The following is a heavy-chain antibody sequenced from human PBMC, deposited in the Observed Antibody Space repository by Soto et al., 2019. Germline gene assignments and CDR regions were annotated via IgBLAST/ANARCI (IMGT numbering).Heavy chain of an antibody. D-gene: IGHD2-15*01. CDR1: GYTFTSYD. J-gene: IGHJ6*02. CDR2: MNPNSGNT. Sequence: QVQLVQSGAEVKKPGASVKVSCKASGYTFTSYDINWVRQATGQGLESMGWMNPNSGNTGYAQKLQGRVTMTRNTSISTAYMELSSMRSEDTAVYYCARSMLSGGFYYYGMDVWGQGTTVTVSS. CDR3: ARSMLSGGFYYYGMDV. V-gene: IGHV1-8*01.